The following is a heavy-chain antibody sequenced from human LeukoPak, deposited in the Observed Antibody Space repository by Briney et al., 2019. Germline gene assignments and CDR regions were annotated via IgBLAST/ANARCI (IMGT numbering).Heavy chain of an antibody. CDR2: IWYDGSNK. D-gene: IGHD3-22*01. Sequence: PGRSLRLSCAASGFTFSSYGMRWVRQAPGKGLEWVAVIWYDGSNKYYADSVKGRFTISRDNSKNTLYLQMNSLRAEDTAVYYCAREAGGYYDSSGSRPIDYWGQGTLVTVST. CDR1: GFTFSSYG. J-gene: IGHJ4*02. V-gene: IGHV3-33*01. CDR3: AREAGGYYDSSGSRPIDY.